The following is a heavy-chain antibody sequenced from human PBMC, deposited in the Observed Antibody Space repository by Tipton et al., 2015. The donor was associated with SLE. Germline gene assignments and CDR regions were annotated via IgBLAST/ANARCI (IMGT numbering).Heavy chain of an antibody. CDR3: ARGRIAVAGNHFDY. V-gene: IGHV4-61*02. CDR2: IYTSGST. CDR1: GGSISSGTYY. Sequence: TLSLTCTVSGGSISSGTYYYNWIRQPAGTGLEWIGRIYTSGSTNYNPSLKSRVTISVDTSKNQFSLKLSSVTAADTAVYYCARGRIAVAGNHFDYWGQGTLVTVSS. D-gene: IGHD6-19*01. J-gene: IGHJ4*02.